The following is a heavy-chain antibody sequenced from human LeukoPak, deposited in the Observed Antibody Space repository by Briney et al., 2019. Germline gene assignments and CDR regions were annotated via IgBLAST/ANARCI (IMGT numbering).Heavy chain of an antibody. D-gene: IGHD3-3*01. CDR3: ARDSIRGVRLLDY. Sequence: ASVKVSCKASGYTFTGYYIHWVRQAPGQGPEWMGWISPDSGGTNYAQKFQGRVTVTGDSSISTAYMELTGLRSDDTAIYYCARDSIRGVRLLDYWGQGTLVTVSS. V-gene: IGHV1-2*02. CDR1: GYTFTGYY. CDR2: ISPDSGGT. J-gene: IGHJ4*02.